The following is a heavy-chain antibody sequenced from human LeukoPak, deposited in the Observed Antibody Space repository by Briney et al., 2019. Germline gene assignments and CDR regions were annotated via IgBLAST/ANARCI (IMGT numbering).Heavy chain of an antibody. Sequence: GGSLRLSCAASGFTFSSYAVSWVRQAPGKGLEWVSAISGSGGSTYYADSVKGRFTISRDNSKNTLYLQMNSLRAEDTAVYYCAKDSDYYGSGSYYRHWGQGTLVTVSS. CDR2: ISGSGGST. CDR3: AKDSDYYGSGSYYRH. D-gene: IGHD3-10*01. J-gene: IGHJ4*02. V-gene: IGHV3-23*01. CDR1: GFTFSSYA.